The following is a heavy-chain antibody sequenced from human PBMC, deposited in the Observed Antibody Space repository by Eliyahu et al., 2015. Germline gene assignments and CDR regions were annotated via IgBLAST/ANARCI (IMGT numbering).Heavy chain of an antibody. V-gene: IGHV4-39*01. J-gene: IGHJ5*02. CDR3: ARLPHSTSSRGWFDP. Sequence: QLQLQESGPGLVKPSETLSLTCTVSGGSXXTSIYYWAWIRQPPGKGLEWIGGMYYSGSTYXNPSLKSRVTISVDTSKNQFALRLSSVTAADTAVYYCARLPHSTSSRGWFDPWGQGTLVIVSS. CDR1: GGSXXTSIYY. CDR2: MYYSGST. D-gene: IGHD6-6*01.